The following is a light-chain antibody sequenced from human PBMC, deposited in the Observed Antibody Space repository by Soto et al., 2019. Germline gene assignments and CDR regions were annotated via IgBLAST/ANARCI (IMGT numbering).Light chain of an antibody. CDR3: QQYGSSPT. J-gene: IGKJ4*01. CDR2: GTS. Sequence: EIVLTQSPGTLSLSPGERATLSCRASQRLSTSFAWYQQKPGQAPRLLIYGTSTRATCIPDRFSGSGSGTDFTLTISRLAPEDFAVYYCQQYGSSPTFGGGTKVEIK. V-gene: IGKV3-20*01. CDR1: QRLSTS.